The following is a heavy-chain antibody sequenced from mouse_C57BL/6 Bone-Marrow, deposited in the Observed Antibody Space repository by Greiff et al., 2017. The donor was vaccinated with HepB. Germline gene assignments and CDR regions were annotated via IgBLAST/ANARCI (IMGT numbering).Heavy chain of an antibody. CDR1: GFSLTSYG. CDR2: IWSGGST. V-gene: IGHV2-5*01. J-gene: IGHJ4*01. D-gene: IGHD1-1*01. CDR3: AKMGIYYYGSSYYAMDY. Sequence: QVQLQQSGPGLVQPSQSLSITCTVSGFSLTSYGVHWVRQSPGKGLEWLGVIWSGGSTDYNAAFMSRLSTTKDNSKSQVFFKMNSLQADDTDIYYCAKMGIYYYGSSYYAMDYWGQGTSVTVSS.